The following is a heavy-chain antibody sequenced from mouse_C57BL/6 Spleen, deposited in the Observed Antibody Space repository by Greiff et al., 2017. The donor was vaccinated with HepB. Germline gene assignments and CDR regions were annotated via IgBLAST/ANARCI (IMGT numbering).Heavy chain of an antibody. CDR2: IDPETGGT. J-gene: IGHJ2*01. D-gene: IGHD1-1*01. Sequence: VQLQESGADLVRPGASVTLSCKASGYTFTDYEMHWVKQTPVHGLEWIGAIDPETGGTAYNQKFKGKAILTADKSSSTAYMELRSLTSEDSAVYYCTRDAYGSDYWGQGTTLTVSS. CDR3: TRDAYGSDY. V-gene: IGHV1-15*01. CDR1: GYTFTDYE.